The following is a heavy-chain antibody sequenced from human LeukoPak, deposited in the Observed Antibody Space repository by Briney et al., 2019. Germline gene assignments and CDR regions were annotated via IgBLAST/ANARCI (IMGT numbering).Heavy chain of an antibody. Sequence: GGSLRLSCAASGFTFSSYSMNWVRQAPGKGLEWVSSISSSSSYIYYADSVKGRFTISRDNAKNSLYLQMNSLRAEDTAVYYCARDPQPVDTAMVPLYYYHMDVWGKGTTVTVSS. J-gene: IGHJ6*03. V-gene: IGHV3-21*01. CDR1: GFTFSSYS. CDR3: ARDPQPVDTAMVPLYYYHMDV. CDR2: ISSSSSYI. D-gene: IGHD5-18*01.